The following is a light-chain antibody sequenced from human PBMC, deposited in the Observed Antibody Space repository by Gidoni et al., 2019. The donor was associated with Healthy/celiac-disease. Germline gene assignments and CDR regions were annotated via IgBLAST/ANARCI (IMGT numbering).Light chain of an antibody. CDR3: QTWDTGIWV. J-gene: IGLJ3*02. CDR1: SGHSSYA. CDR2: VNSDGSP. V-gene: IGLV4-69*01. Sequence: QLVLTQSPSASASLGASVKLTCTLSSGHSSYAIAWHQQQPEKGPRYLMKVNSDGSPSKGDGIPDRFSGSTSGAERYLTISSLQSEDEADYYCQTWDTGIWVFGGGTKLTVL.